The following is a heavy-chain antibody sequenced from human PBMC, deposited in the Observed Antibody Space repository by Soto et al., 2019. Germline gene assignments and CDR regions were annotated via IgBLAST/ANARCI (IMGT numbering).Heavy chain of an antibody. CDR1: GYTFTSYG. CDR3: AKDIYGDYYFDY. D-gene: IGHD4-17*01. V-gene: IGHV1-18*01. Sequence: ASVKVSCKASGYTFTSYGISWVRQAPGQGLEWMGWISAYNGNTNYAQKLQGRVTMTTDTSTSTAYMELRSLRADDTAVYYCAKDIYGDYYFDYWGQGTLVTVSS. CDR2: ISAYNGNT. J-gene: IGHJ4*02.